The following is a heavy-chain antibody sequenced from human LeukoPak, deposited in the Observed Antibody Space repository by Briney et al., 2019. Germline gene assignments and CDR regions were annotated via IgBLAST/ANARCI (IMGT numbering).Heavy chain of an antibody. V-gene: IGHV1-18*01. D-gene: IGHD2/OR15-2a*01. Sequence: ASVKVSCXASGYTFTSYGISWVRQAPGQGLEWMAWISAYNGNTNYAQKLQGRVTMTTDTSTSTAYMELRSLRSDDTAVYYCARDNSKVYYFDYWGQGTLVTVSS. CDR1: GYTFTSYG. CDR3: ARDNSKVYYFDY. CDR2: ISAYNGNT. J-gene: IGHJ4*02.